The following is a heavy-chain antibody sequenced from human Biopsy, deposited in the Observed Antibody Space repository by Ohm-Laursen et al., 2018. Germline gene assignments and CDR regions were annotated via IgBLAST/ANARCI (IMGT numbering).Heavy chain of an antibody. CDR2: VYSSGST. V-gene: IGHV4-61*01. D-gene: IGHD5-18*01. CDR3: ARGIAVVRSLDV. CDR1: GGSVSSGSYY. J-gene: IGHJ6*02. Sequence: SETLSLTCTVSGGSVSSGSYYWSWIRQAPGKGLEFIGYVYSSGSTSYNPSLKSRATISLDTSRNQVSLRLSSVTAADTAVYYCARGIAVVRSLDVWGQGTTVAVSS.